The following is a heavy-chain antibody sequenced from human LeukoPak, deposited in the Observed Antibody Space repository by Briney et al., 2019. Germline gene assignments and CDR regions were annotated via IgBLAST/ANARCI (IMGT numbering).Heavy chain of an antibody. Sequence: SGTLSLTCAVSGGSISSSNWWSWVRQPPGKGLEWIGSIYYSGSTYYNPSLKSRVTISVDTSKNQFSLKLSSVTAADTAVYYCARSWPYYYDSSGYYYGDYFDYWGQGTLVTVSS. J-gene: IGHJ4*02. CDR1: GGSISSSNW. D-gene: IGHD3-22*01. V-gene: IGHV4-4*02. CDR3: ARSWPYYYDSSGYYYGDYFDY. CDR2: IYYSGST.